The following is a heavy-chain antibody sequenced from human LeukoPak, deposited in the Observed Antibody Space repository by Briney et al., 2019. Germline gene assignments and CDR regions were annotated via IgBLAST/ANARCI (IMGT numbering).Heavy chain of an antibody. V-gene: IGHV3-43D*03. CDR2: ISWDGGST. CDR1: GFTFDDYA. CDR3: AKDSCSGGSCYVFDP. Sequence: GGSLRLSCAASGFTFDDYAMHWVRQAPGKGLEWVSLISWDGGSTYCADSVKGRFTISRDNSKNSLYLQMNSLRAEDTALYYCAKDSCSGGSCYVFDPWGQGTLVTVSS. D-gene: IGHD2-15*01. J-gene: IGHJ5*02.